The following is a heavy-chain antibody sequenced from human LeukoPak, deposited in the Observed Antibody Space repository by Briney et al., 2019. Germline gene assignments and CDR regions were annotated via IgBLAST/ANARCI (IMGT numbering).Heavy chain of an antibody. CDR2: INWNGGST. Sequence: GGSLRLPCAASGFTFDDYGMSWVRQAPGKGLEWVSGINWNGGSTGYADSVKGRFTISRDNAKNSLYLQMNSLRVEDTALYYCARDNEYYYDSSGRLFDYWGQGTLVTVSS. J-gene: IGHJ4*02. CDR1: GFTFDDYG. D-gene: IGHD3-22*01. CDR3: ARDNEYYYDSSGRLFDY. V-gene: IGHV3-20*04.